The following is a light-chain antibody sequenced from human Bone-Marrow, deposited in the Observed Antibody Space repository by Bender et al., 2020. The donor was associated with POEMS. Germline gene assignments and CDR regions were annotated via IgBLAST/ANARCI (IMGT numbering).Light chain of an antibody. CDR1: SSDVGGYNS. Sequence: QSALTQPPSASGSLGQSVTISCTGTSSDVGGYNSVSWYQQHPGKAPKLLIYDVNNRPSGVPDRFSGSKSGTSASLAISGLQSDDEADYYCQSYDTSLNGYVFGSGTKVTVL. CDR3: QSYDTSLNGYV. V-gene: IGLV2-8*01. CDR2: DVN. J-gene: IGLJ1*01.